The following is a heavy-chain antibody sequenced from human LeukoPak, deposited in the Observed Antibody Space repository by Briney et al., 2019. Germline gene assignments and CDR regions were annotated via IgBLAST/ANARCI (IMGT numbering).Heavy chain of an antibody. Sequence: GGSLRLSCAVSEFIVSINYMTWVRQAPGKGLEWVSLIYSRGDTKYADSVKGRFTISRDNSKNTLYLQMSSLRTEDTAVYYCAKATYNWNANYWGQGTLVTVSS. D-gene: IGHD1-20*01. CDR2: IYSRGDT. J-gene: IGHJ4*02. CDR3: AKATYNWNANY. CDR1: EFIVSINY. V-gene: IGHV3-53*01.